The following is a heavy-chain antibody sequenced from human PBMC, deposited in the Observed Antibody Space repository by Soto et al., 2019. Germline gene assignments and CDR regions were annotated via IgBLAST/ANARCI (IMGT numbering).Heavy chain of an antibody. J-gene: IGHJ4*02. CDR1: GFTFSSYW. Sequence: GGLLRRSCAGAGFTFSSYWMSWVRQAPGKGLEWVANIKQDGSEKYYVDSVKGRFTISRDNTKNSLFLQMNSLRAGDTAVYYCARFVSNYAGFDYWGQGTLVTVSS. D-gene: IGHD4-4*01. CDR2: IKQDGSEK. CDR3: ARFVSNYAGFDY. V-gene: IGHV3-7*01.